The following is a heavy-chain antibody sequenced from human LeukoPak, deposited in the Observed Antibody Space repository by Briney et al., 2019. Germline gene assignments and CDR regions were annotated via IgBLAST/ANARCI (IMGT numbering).Heavy chain of an antibody. CDR1: GLTLSSYW. D-gene: IGHD1-1*01. CDR2: IKQDGSET. J-gene: IGHJ4*02. CDR3: ASWKSLAFDY. Sequence: GGSLRLSCAASGLTLSSYWMSWVRQAPGKGLEWVATIKQDGSETYYVACVKGRFPISRDNAKNSLYLQMDSLRAEDTAVYCCASWKSLAFDYWGQGTLVTVSS. V-gene: IGHV3-7*01.